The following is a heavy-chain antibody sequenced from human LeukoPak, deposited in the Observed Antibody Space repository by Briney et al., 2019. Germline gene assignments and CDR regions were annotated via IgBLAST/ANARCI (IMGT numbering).Heavy chain of an antibody. Sequence: PSETLSLTCTVSGGSISSSSYYWGWIRQPPGKGLEWIGSIYYSGSTYYNPSLKSRVTISVDTSKNQFSLKLSSVTAADTAVYYCARHELYYDSSGYLSTPLDYWGQGTLVTVSS. CDR3: ARHELYYDSSGYLSTPLDY. D-gene: IGHD3-22*01. J-gene: IGHJ4*02. CDR2: IYYSGST. V-gene: IGHV4-39*01. CDR1: GGSISSSSYY.